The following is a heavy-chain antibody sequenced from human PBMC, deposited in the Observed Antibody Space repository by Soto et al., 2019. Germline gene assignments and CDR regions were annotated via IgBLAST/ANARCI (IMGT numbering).Heavy chain of an antibody. D-gene: IGHD3-16*02. Sequence: GGSLRLSCAASGFTFSSYAMSWVRQAPGKGLEWVSAISGSGGSTYYADSVKGRFTISRDNSKNTLYLQMNSLRAEDTAVYYCAKVGMITFGGVIVPSHFDHWGQGTLVTVS. CDR1: GFTFSSYA. CDR3: AKVGMITFGGVIVPSHFDH. V-gene: IGHV3-23*01. J-gene: IGHJ4*02. CDR2: ISGSGGST.